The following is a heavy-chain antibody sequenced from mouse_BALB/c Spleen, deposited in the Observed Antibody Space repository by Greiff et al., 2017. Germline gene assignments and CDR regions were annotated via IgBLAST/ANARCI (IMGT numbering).Heavy chain of an antibody. CDR3: AREGYGWFAY. CDR1: GYAFTNYL. D-gene: IGHD1-1*02. CDR2: INPGSGGT. Sequence: QVQLQQSGAELVRPGTSVKVSCKASGYAFTNYLIEWVKQRPGQGLEWIGVINPGSGGTNYNEKFKGKATLTADKSSSTAYMQLSSLTSDDSAVYFCAREGYGWFAYWGQGTLVTVSA. J-gene: IGHJ3*01. V-gene: IGHV1-54*01.